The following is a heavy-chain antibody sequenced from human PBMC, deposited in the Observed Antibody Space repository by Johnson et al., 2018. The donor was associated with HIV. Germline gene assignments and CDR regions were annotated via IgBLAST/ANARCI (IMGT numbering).Heavy chain of an antibody. CDR3: ARAYSGSYINDAFDI. Sequence: QVQLVESGGGVVQPGRSLRLSCTASGFTFSSYGIHWVRQAPGKGLEWVALIWYDGSNKYYADSVKGRFTISRDNSKNTLYLQMNSLRAEDTAVYYCARAYSGSYINDAFDIWGQGTMVTVSS. CDR1: GFTFSSYG. CDR2: IWYDGSNK. V-gene: IGHV3-33*01. J-gene: IGHJ3*02. D-gene: IGHD1-26*01.